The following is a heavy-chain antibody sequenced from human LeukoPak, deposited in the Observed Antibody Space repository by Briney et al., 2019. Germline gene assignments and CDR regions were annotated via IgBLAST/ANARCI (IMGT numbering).Heavy chain of an antibody. CDR2: IHYSGNS. CDR1: GDSISNFY. V-gene: IGHV4-59*08. D-gene: IGHD2-8*01. Sequence: SETLSLTCSVSGDSISNFYWNWIRQPPGKRLEWTGNIHYSGNSNYNPSLQSRVTISIDTSRKQLFLKLSSVTAADTAVYYCALAPNSNWFDFWGQGTLVTVSS. J-gene: IGHJ5*01. CDR3: ALAPNSNWFDF.